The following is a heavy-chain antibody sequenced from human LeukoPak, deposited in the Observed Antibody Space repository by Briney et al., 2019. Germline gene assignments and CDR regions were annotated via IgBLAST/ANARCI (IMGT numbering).Heavy chain of an antibody. V-gene: IGHV4-59*12. CDR2: SYHSGRT. D-gene: IGHD3-10*01. Sequence: PSETLSLTCTVSGGSISSYYWSWIRQPPGKGLEWIGYSYHSGRTYYNPSLKSRVTVSVDTSKNQFSLKLTSVTAADTAVYYCARDSNRGWFDPWGQGTLVTVSS. J-gene: IGHJ5*02. CDR3: ARDSNRGWFDP. CDR1: GGSISSYY.